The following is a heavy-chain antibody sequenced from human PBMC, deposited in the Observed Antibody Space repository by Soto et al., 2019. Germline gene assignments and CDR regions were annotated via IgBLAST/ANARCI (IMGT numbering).Heavy chain of an antibody. D-gene: IGHD2-15*01. J-gene: IGHJ6*02. V-gene: IGHV3-23*01. CDR2: VSAGGDMT. CDR3: ARGDRGSSGSPASYYYSGLDV. CDR1: GFTFSSYA. Sequence: GSLRLSCAASGFTFSSYAMSWVRQAPGKGLEWVSSVSAGGDMTYYSDSVEGRFTISRDNSNNALFLQMNCLRIEDTALYYCARGDRGSSGSPASYYYSGLDVWGQGTTVTVSS.